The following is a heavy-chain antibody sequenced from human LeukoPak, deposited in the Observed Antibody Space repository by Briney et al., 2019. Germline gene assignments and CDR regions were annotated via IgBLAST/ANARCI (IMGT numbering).Heavy chain of an antibody. CDR1: GGTFSSYA. V-gene: IGHV1-69*01. Sequence: SVKVSCKASGGTFSSYAISWVRQAPGQGLEWMGGIIPIFGTANYAQKFQGRVTITADESTSTAYMELSSLRSEDTAVYYCARLPDPRSLDYFDYWGQGTLVTVSS. J-gene: IGHJ4*02. CDR2: IIPIFGTA. CDR3: ARLPDPRSLDYFDY.